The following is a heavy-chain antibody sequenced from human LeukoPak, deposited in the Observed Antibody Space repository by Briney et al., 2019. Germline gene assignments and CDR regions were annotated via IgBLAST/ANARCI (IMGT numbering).Heavy chain of an antibody. J-gene: IGHJ4*02. CDR2: ISGSGGST. CDR3: AKDTGYRHGLFDY. V-gene: IGHV3-23*01. Sequence: GGSLRLSCAASGFTFSSYAMSWVRQAPGKGLEWVSAISGSGGSTYYADSVKGRFTISRDNSKNTLYLQMNSLRAEDTAIYYCAKDTGYRHGLFDYWGQGTLVTVSS. CDR1: GFTFSSYA. D-gene: IGHD5-18*01.